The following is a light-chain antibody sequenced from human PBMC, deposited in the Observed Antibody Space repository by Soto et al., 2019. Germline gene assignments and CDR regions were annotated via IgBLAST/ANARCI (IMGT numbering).Light chain of an antibody. J-gene: IGKJ1*01. CDR2: GAS. V-gene: IGKV3-15*01. CDR3: QQYGNSPQT. CDR1: QSVSSN. Sequence: IVMTQAPATLSVSPGERATLSCRAGQSVSSNLAWYQQKPGQAPRLLIYGASTRATGIPARFSGSGSGTDFTLTISRLEPEDFAVYYCQQYGNSPQTFGQGTKVDI.